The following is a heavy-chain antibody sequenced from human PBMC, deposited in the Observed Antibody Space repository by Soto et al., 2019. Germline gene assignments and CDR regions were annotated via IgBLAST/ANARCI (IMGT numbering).Heavy chain of an antibody. CDR3: AYSTGWYRHDV. CDR2: IFHSGDT. D-gene: IGHD6-19*01. CDR1: GDSISNSRW. J-gene: IGHJ3*01. V-gene: IGHV4-4*02. Sequence: QVQLQESGPGLVKTSGTLSLTCAVSGDSISNSRWWTWVRQPPGKGLEWIGDIFHSGDTNYNPSLKSRVFISVDKSQNQFSLKVTSVTAADTAVYYCAYSTGWYRHDVWGQGTVVTVSS.